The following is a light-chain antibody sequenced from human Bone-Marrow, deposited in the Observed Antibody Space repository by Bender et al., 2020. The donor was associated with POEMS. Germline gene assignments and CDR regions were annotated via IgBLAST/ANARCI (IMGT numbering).Light chain of an antibody. CDR1: RSDYADYKS. J-gene: IGLJ1*01. CDR2: DVS. V-gene: IGLV2-14*01. CDR3: CSFAGLGV. Sequence: QSALTQPASLSGSPGQVITISCTATRSDYADYKSFSWYRQKPGEAPKLILYDVSNRPSGVSHSFSGSKSGKTASLTISGLQAEDEADYYCCSFAGLGVFGTGTKVTVL.